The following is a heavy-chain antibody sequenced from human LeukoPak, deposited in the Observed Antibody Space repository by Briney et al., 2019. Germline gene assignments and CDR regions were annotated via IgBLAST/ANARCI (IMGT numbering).Heavy chain of an antibody. V-gene: IGHV3-9*01. J-gene: IGHJ4*02. D-gene: IGHD3-16*02. CDR2: ISWNSGSI. CDR1: GFTFDDYA. CDR3: AKDVYDYVWGSYREFDY. Sequence: GGSLRLSCAASGFTFDDYAMPWVRQAPGKGLEWVSGISWNSGSIGYADSVKGRFTISRDNAKNSLYLQMNSLRAEDTALYYCAKDVYDYVWGSYREFDYWGQGTLVTVSS.